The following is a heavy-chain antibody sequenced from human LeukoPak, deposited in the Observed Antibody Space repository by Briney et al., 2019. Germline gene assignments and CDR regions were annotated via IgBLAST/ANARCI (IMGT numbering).Heavy chain of an antibody. J-gene: IGHJ4*02. CDR3: AKEGSSGWDFDY. D-gene: IGHD6-19*01. Sequence: GGSLRLSCAVSGVTVSNNYMAWVRQAPGKGLEWVSAIGRTGRTTYYADSVKGRFTISRDTSRNTFFLQMNSLRVEDTAVYYCAKEGSSGWDFDYWGQGTLVTVSS. CDR2: IGRTGRTT. CDR1: GVTVSNNY. V-gene: IGHV3-23*01.